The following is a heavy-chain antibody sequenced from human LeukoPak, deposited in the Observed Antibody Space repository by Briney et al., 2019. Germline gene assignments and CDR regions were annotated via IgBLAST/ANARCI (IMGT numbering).Heavy chain of an antibody. J-gene: IGHJ3*02. CDR2: IYPGDSDT. D-gene: IGHD3-22*01. CDR1: GYSFTSYW. V-gene: IGHV5-51*01. CDR3: ARRGTGYYYDSSGYYRNIHDAFDI. Sequence: GESLKISCKGSGYSFTSYWIGWVRQMPGKGLEWMGIIYPGDSDTRCSPSFQGQVTISADKSISTAYLQWSSLKASDTAMYYCARRGTGYYYDSSGYYRNIHDAFDIWGQGTMVTVSS.